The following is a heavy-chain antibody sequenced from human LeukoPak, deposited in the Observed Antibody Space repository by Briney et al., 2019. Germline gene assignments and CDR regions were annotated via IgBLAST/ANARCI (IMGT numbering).Heavy chain of an antibody. D-gene: IGHD5-12*01. V-gene: IGHV3-53*01. CDR1: GFTVSSNY. CDR2: IYSGGST. CDR3: ARRGYDGFYYYYMDV. Sequence: GGSLRLSCAASGFTVSSNYMSWVRQAPGKGLEWVSVIYSGGSTYYADSVKGRFTISRDNSKNTLYLQMNSLRAEDTAVYYCARRGYDGFYYYYMDVWGKGTTVTVSS. J-gene: IGHJ6*03.